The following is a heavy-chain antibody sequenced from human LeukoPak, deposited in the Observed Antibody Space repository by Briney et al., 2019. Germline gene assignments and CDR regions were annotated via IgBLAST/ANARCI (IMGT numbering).Heavy chain of an antibody. D-gene: IGHD3-10*01. CDR2: ISGSGGST. J-gene: IGHJ4*02. CDR3: ASLSITTTTIDY. Sequence: PGGSLRLSCAASGFTFSSYAMSWVRQAPGKGLEWVSAISGSGGSTYYADSVKGRFTISRDNSKNALYLQMNSLRAEDTAVYYCASLSITTTTIDYWGQGTLVTVSS. CDR1: GFTFSSYA. V-gene: IGHV3-23*01.